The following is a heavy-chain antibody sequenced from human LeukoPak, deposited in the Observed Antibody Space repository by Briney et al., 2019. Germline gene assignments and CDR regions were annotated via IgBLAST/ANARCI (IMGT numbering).Heavy chain of an antibody. Sequence: GGSLRLSCAASGFTFSSYAMSWVRQAPGKGLEWVSAIGGGGCCASYPDSVKGRFTISGDNSKNTLYLQMNSLRVEDTAVYYCAKRVTTVEPSVVDVWGQGTAVTVSS. CDR3: AKRVTTVEPSVVDV. CDR1: GFTFSSYA. D-gene: IGHD4-23*01. CDR2: IGGGGCCA. V-gene: IGHV3-23*01. J-gene: IGHJ6*02.